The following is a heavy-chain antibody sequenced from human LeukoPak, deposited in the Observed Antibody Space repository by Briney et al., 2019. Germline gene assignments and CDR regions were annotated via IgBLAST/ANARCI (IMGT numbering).Heavy chain of an antibody. CDR1: GGSISSSSYY. Sequence: SETLSLTCTVSGGSISSSSYYWGWIRQPPGKGLEWIGSIYYSGSTYYNPSLKSRVTISVDTSKNQFSLKLSSVTAADTAVYYCATVISAFDYWGQGTLVTVSS. J-gene: IGHJ4*02. CDR2: IYYSGST. CDR3: ATVISAFDY. V-gene: IGHV4-39*07. D-gene: IGHD3-10*01.